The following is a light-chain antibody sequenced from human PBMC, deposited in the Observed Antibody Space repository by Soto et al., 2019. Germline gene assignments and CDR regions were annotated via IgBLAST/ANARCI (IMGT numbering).Light chain of an antibody. J-gene: IGKJ1*01. V-gene: IGKV1-5*03. Sequence: DIQMTQSPSTLSGSVGDRVTITCRASQTISSWLDWYQQKPGKAPKLLIYKASTLKSGVPSRFSGSGPGTEFTLTISSLQPDDFATYYCQHYNSYSEAFGQGPKVELK. CDR1: QTISSW. CDR3: QHYNSYSEA. CDR2: KAS.